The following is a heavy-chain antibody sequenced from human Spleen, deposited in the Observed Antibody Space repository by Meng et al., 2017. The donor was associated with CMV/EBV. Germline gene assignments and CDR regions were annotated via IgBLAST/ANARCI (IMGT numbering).Heavy chain of an antibody. J-gene: IGHJ4*02. D-gene: IGHD2-2*01. CDR1: GGSISSSSYY. CDR2: IYYSGST. V-gene: IGHV4-39*06. Sequence: GSLRLSCTVSGGSISSSSYYWGWIRQPPGKGLEWIGTIYYSGSTYYSRSLKSRVTISVDTSTNQFPLKLSSVTAADTAVYYCARCPVIPTAIDYWGQGALVTVSS. CDR3: ARCPVIPTAIDY.